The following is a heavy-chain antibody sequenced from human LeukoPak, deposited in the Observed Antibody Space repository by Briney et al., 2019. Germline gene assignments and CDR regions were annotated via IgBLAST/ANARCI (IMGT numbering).Heavy chain of an antibody. CDR1: GFTVSSNY. J-gene: IGHJ4*02. CDR2: IYSGGGT. V-gene: IGHV3-53*01. Sequence: GGSLRLSCAASGFTVSSNYMTRVRQAPGKGLEWVSVIYSGGGTYYADSVKGRFTISRDNSKNTLYLQMNSLRPEDTAIYYCVKGAYCSGWGQGTLVTVSS. CDR3: VKGAYCSG. D-gene: IGHD2-8*02.